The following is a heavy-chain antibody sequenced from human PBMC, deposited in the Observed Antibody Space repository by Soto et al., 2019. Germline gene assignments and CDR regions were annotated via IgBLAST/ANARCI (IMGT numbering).Heavy chain of an antibody. J-gene: IGHJ6*02. Sequence: SETLSLTCTVSGGSVSSGSYYWSWIRQPPGKGLEWIGYIYYSGSTNYNPSLKSRVTISVDTSKNQFSLKLSSVTAADTAVYYCARGGITGTALEFYYYGMDVWGQGTTVTVSS. CDR1: GGSVSSGSYY. CDR3: ARGGITGTALEFYYYGMDV. CDR2: IYYSGST. V-gene: IGHV4-61*01. D-gene: IGHD1-20*01.